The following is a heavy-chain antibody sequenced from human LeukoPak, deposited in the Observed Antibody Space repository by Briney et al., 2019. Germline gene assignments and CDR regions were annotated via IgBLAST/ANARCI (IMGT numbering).Heavy chain of an antibody. D-gene: IGHD3-10*01. CDR2: ISYDGNNK. V-gene: IGHV3-30-3*01. CDR3: ARDRYYGSGRYNYFDY. J-gene: IGHJ4*02. CDR1: GFTFTSYT. Sequence: PGGSLRLSCAASGFTFTSYTMHWVRQAPGKGLEWVAFISYDGNNKDYAYSVKGRFTVSRDNSKNTLYLQLNSLRPEDTAVYYCARDRYYGSGRYNYFDYWGQGTLVTVSS.